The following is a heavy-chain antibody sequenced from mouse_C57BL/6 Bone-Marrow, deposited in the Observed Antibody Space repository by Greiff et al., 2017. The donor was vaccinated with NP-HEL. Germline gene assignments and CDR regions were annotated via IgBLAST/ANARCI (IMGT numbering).Heavy chain of an antibody. Sequence: QVQLKESGPELVKPGASVKISCKASGYAFSSSWMNWVKQRPGTGLEWIGRIYPGDGDTNYNGKFKGKATLTADKSSSTAYMQLSSLTSEDSAVYFCARDEWYPDYWGQGTTLTVSS. V-gene: IGHV1-82*01. CDR2: IYPGDGDT. J-gene: IGHJ2*01. CDR1: GYAFSSSW. CDR3: ARDEWYPDY. D-gene: IGHD2-1*01.